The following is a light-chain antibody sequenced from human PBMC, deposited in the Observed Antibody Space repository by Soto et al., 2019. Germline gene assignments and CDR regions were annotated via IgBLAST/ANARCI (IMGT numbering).Light chain of an antibody. CDR1: SSDVGGYNS. CDR3: NSYTSSSTVV. J-gene: IGLJ2*01. Sequence: QSVLTQPASVSGSPGQSITISCTGTSSDVGGYNSVSWYQQHPGKAPKLMIYDVSNRPSGVSNRFSGSKSGNTASLTISGLQAEDEADYYCNSYTSSSTVVFGGGTKVTVL. V-gene: IGLV2-14*01. CDR2: DVS.